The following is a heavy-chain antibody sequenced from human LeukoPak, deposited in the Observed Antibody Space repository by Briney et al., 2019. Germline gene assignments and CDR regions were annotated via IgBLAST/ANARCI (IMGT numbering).Heavy chain of an antibody. CDR2: IIPIFGTA. D-gene: IGHD2-2*01. V-gene: IGHV1-69*06. J-gene: IGHJ6*03. CDR3: ARARVPAAELDYYYMDV. Sequence: SVKVSCKASGGTFSSYAISWVRQAPGQGLEWMGGIIPIFGTANYAQKFQGRVTITADKSTSTAYMELSSLRSEDTAVYYRARARVPAAELDYYYMDVWGKGTTVTVSS. CDR1: GGTFSSYA.